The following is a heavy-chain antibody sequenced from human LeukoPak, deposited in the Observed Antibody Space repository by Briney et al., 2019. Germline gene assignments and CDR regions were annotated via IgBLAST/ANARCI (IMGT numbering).Heavy chain of an antibody. Sequence: SETLSLTCTVSGGSVSSYYWTWIRQPAGKGLEWIGRIYSSGSTNYNPSLKSRVTMSVYTSKNQFSLNLTSVTAADTAVYYCAREGSGTYRGLDYWGPGTLVTVSS. D-gene: IGHD1-26*01. J-gene: IGHJ4*02. CDR2: IYSSGST. CDR1: GGSVSSYY. CDR3: AREGSGTYRGLDY. V-gene: IGHV4-4*07.